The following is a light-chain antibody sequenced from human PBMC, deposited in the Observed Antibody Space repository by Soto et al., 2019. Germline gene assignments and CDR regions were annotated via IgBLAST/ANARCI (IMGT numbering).Light chain of an antibody. CDR3: QQYDNSPYT. Sequence: EIVLTQSPGTLSLSPGERATLSCRASQSISSSYLAWYQQKPGQAPRLLIYGASSRATGIPDRFSGSGSGTDFTRTISRLEPEDFAVYYCQQYDNSPYTFGQGPKLEIK. V-gene: IGKV3-20*01. CDR1: QSISSSY. J-gene: IGKJ2*01. CDR2: GAS.